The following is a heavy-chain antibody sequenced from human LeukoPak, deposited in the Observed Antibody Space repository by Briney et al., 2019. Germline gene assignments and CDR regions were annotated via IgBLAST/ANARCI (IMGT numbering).Heavy chain of an antibody. J-gene: IGHJ5*02. CDR3: AREYITYYYGSGSYYSTNNWFDP. D-gene: IGHD3-10*01. CDR1: GVSISSGDYY. Sequence: SQTLSLTCTVSGVSISSGDYYWSWIPQPPGKGLEWIVYIYYSGSTYYNPSLKSRVTISVDTSKNQFSLKLSSVTAADTAVYYCAREYITYYYGSGSYYSTNNWFDPWGQGTLVTVSS. V-gene: IGHV4-30-4*01. CDR2: IYYSGST.